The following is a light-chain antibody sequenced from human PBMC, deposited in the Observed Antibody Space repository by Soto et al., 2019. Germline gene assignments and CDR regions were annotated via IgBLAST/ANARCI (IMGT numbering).Light chain of an antibody. CDR2: NDN. Sequence: QSVLTQSPSVSGTPGQRVTIFCSGGRSNIGSNTVNWYQQVPGTVPKLLIYNDNQRPSGVPDRFSGSRSGTSASLAISGLQSGDEADYYCAAWDDSLNGYVFGVGTKVTVL. CDR1: RSNIGSNT. V-gene: IGLV1-44*01. J-gene: IGLJ1*01. CDR3: AAWDDSLNGYV.